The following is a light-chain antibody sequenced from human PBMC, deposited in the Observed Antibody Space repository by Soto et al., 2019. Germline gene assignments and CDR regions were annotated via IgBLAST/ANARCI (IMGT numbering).Light chain of an antibody. CDR1: SFDVGGYNY. CDR3: SSYTTGSTRFV. V-gene: IGLV2-14*03. J-gene: IGLJ1*01. Sequence: QSALTQPASVSGSPGQSITISCTGTSFDVGGYNYVSWYQHHPGKAPKLMIYDVSNRPSGVSNRFSGSKSGNTASLTISGLQVEDEADYYCSSYTTGSTRFVFGTGTKLTVL. CDR2: DVS.